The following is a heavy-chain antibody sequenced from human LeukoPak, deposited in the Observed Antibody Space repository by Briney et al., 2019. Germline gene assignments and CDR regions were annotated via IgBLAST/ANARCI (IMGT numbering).Heavy chain of an antibody. CDR3: VTGTPRFIVRGRGVNFVL. D-gene: IGHD3-10*01. CDR2: INHSVST. J-gene: IGHJ5*02. V-gene: IGHV4-34*01. Sequence: SQTLSLICAVYGGSFCGYYWSCIRQPPGKGLEWIGGINHSVSTNYNPSLKSRVTLSVDTSKNQFSLKLSSVTPADTPVYYCVTGTPRFIVRGRGVNFVLWGQGTLVTVSS. CDR1: GGSFCGYY.